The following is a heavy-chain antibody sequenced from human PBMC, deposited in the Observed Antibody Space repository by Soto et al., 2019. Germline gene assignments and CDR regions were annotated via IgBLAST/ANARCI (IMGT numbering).Heavy chain of an antibody. CDR1: GFTFSSYA. J-gene: IGHJ6*02. Sequence: EVQLSESGGGLVQPGGSLRLSCAASGFTFSSYAMSWVRQAPGKGLEWVSAISGSGGSTYYADSVKGRFTISRDNSKNTLYLQMNSLRAEDTAVYYCAARSAVYYYGMDVWGQGTTVTVSS. V-gene: IGHV3-23*01. D-gene: IGHD2-2*01. CDR3: AARSAVYYYGMDV. CDR2: ISGSGGST.